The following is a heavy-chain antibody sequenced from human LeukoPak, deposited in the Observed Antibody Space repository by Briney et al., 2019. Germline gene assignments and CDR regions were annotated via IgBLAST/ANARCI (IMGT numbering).Heavy chain of an antibody. CDR2: IYYSGIT. Sequence: PSETLSLTCTVSGGSITSNYWSWIRQPPGKGLEWIGYIYYSGITHYNPSLKSRVAISVDTSKNQFSLKLSSVTAADTAVYYCARYFDFWSGYPSFDYWGQGTLVTVSS. V-gene: IGHV4-59*08. CDR3: ARYFDFWSGYPSFDY. CDR1: GGSITSNY. J-gene: IGHJ4*02. D-gene: IGHD3-3*01.